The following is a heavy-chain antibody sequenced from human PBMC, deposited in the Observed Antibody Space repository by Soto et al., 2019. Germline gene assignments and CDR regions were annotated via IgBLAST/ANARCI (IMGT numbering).Heavy chain of an antibody. CDR2: LSGTGANT. V-gene: IGHV3-23*01. Sequence: GGSQRLTCIASGFTFSNYAISWVRQAPGTGLEWVSTLSGTGANTYDADSVKGRFTISRDNSKNTLYLHMNSLRAEDTALYYCAKRFNYAWDQPPFFDYWGQGTLVTVS. J-gene: IGHJ4*02. CDR3: AKRFNYAWDQPPFFDY. D-gene: IGHD2-2*01. CDR1: GFTFSNYA.